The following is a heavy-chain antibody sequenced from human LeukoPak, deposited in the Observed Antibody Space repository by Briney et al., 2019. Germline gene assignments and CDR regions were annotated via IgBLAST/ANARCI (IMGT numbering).Heavy chain of an antibody. CDR3: ARDYRKGGWLQSPGAFDI. V-gene: IGHV4-39*07. CDR2: IYYSGST. D-gene: IGHD5-24*01. CDR1: GGSISSSSYY. Sequence: SETLSLTCTVSGGSISSSSYYWGWIRQPPGKGLEWIGSIYYSGSTYYNPSLKSRVTISVDTSKNQFSLKLSSVTAADTAVYYCARDYRKGGWLQSPGAFDIWGQGTMVTVSS. J-gene: IGHJ3*02.